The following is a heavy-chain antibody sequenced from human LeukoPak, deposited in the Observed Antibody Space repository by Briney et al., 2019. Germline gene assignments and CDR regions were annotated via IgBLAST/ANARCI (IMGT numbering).Heavy chain of an antibody. CDR1: GYTFTGYY. D-gene: IGHD3-10*01. V-gene: IGHV1-2*02. Sequence: GASVKVSCKASGYTFTGYYMHWVRQAPGQGLEWMGWINPNSGGTNYAQKFQGRVTMTRDTSISTAYMELSRLRSDDTAVYYCARHPILNVNGSGSENWGQGTLVTVSS. J-gene: IGHJ4*02. CDR2: INPNSGGT. CDR3: ARHPILNVNGSGSEN.